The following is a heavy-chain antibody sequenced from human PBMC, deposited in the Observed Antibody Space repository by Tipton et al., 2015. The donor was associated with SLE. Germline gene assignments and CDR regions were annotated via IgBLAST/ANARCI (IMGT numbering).Heavy chain of an antibody. D-gene: IGHD6-19*01. Sequence: LRLSCTVSGGSISSGSYYWSWIRQPAGKGLEWIGYIYTSGSTNYNPSLKSRVTISVDTSKNQFSLKLSSVTAADTAVYYCARSPYSSGWYGGFGDYYYYGMDVWCQGTTVTVSS. CDR2: IYTSGST. CDR1: GGSISSGSYY. CDR3: ARSPYSSGWYGGFGDYYYYGMDV. V-gene: IGHV4-61*09. J-gene: IGHJ6*02.